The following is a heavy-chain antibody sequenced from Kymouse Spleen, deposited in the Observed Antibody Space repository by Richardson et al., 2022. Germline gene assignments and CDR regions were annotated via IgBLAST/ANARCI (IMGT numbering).Heavy chain of an antibody. V-gene: IGHV3-33*01. D-gene: IGHD6-19*01. J-gene: IGHJ4*02. Sequence: QVQLVESGGGVVQPGRSLRLSCAASGFTFSSYGMHWVRQAPGKGLEWVAVIWYDGSNKYYADSVKGRFTISRDNSKNTLYLQMNSLRAEDTAVYYCAGLIAVAGFDYWGQGTLVTVSS. CDR1: GFTFSSYG. CDR2: IWYDGSNK. CDR3: AGLIAVAGFDY.